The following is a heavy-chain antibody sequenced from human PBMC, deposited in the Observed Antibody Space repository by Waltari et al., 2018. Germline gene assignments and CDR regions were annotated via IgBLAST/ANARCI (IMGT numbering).Heavy chain of an antibody. CDR1: GYTFTGYY. V-gene: IGHV1-2*06. J-gene: IGHJ4*02. CDR3: AREGGSYRPGDY. CDR2: INPNRGGT. D-gene: IGHD1-26*01. Sequence: QVQLVQSGAEVKKPGASVKVSCKASGYTFTGYYMHWVRQAPGQGIEWIGRINPNRGGTNDAQKFQGRVTMTRDTSISTAYMELSRLRSDDTAVYYCAREGGSYRPGDYWGQVTLVTVSS.